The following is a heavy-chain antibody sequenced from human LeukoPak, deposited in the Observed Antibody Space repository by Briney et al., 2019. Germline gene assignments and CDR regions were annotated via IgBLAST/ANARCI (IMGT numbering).Heavy chain of an antibody. V-gene: IGHV3-33*01. CDR1: GFTFSSYG. J-gene: IGHJ2*01. D-gene: IGHD6-13*01. CDR3: ARDQGQRLVPRYFGL. Sequence: PGRSLRLSCAASGFTFSSYGMHWVRQAPGKGLEWVAVIWYDGSNKYYADSVKGRFTISRDNSKNTLYLQMNSLRAEDTAVFYCARDQGQRLVPRYFGLWGRGTLVTVSS. CDR2: IWYDGSNK.